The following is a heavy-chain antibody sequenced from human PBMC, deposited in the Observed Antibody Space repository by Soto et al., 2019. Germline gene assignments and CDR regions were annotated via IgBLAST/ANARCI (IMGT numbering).Heavy chain of an antibody. Sequence: SETLSLTCTVSGGPIRSRSYYWGWIRQPPGKGLEWIGSIDYSGSTYYKPSLKSRVTISVDTSSNQFSLELSSVTAADTAVYYCARHYGPGNYYTYYYYGMDVWGQGTTVTVSS. CDR1: GGPIRSRSYY. CDR2: IDYSGST. J-gene: IGHJ6*02. V-gene: IGHV4-39*01. CDR3: ARHYGPGNYYTYYYYGMDV. D-gene: IGHD3-10*01.